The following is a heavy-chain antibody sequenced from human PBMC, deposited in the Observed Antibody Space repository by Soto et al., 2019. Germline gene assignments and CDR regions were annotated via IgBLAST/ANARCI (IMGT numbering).Heavy chain of an antibody. D-gene: IGHD3-16*01. CDR3: VRQYDSLSGYFDY. CDR1: GFPVSKFE. J-gene: IGHJ4*02. CDR2: ISDTGTIT. Sequence: EVQLVESGGGLVQPGGSLGLSCAASGFPVSKFELNWVRQAPGKGLEWISYISDTGTITRYADSVKGRFTVSRDSAKTSLYLQRSSLRAEDTAIYYCVRQYDSLSGYFDYWGQGTLVTVSS. V-gene: IGHV3-48*03.